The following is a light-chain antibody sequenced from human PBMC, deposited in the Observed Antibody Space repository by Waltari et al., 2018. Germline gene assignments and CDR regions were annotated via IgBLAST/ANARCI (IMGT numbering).Light chain of an antibody. CDR2: DVN. Sequence: QSALTQPASVSGSPGQSITISCTGTSSDVGGYNYVSWYQQYPGKAPKLMIYDVNKRPSGVAKRFSGSKSGNTASLTISGLQAEDEADYYCSSYTSSSTLVFGGGTKLTVL. CDR1: SSDVGGYNY. J-gene: IGLJ3*02. V-gene: IGLV2-14*03. CDR3: SSYTSSSTLV.